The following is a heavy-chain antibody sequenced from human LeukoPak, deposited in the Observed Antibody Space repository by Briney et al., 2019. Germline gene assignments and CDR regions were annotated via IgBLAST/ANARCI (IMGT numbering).Heavy chain of an antibody. CDR3: ASSYDYGGNYSGTGFDY. V-gene: IGHV4-30-4*01. CDR1: GGPISSGDYY. J-gene: IGHJ4*02. Sequence: SETLSLTCTVSGGPISSGDYYWSWIRQPPGKGLEWIGYIYYSGSTYYSPSLKSRVTISVDTSKNQFSLKLSSVTAADTAVYYCASSYDYGGNYSGTGFDYWGQGTLVTVSS. CDR2: IYYSGST. D-gene: IGHD4-23*01.